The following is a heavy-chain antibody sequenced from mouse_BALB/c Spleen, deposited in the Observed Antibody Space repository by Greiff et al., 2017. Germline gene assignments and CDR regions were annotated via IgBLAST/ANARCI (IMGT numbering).Heavy chain of an antibody. CDR3: ARAIYYDYEGFFAY. J-gene: IGHJ3*01. D-gene: IGHD2-4*01. CDR2: IYPYNGGT. CDR1: GYTFTDYN. Sequence: VQLKESGPELVKPGASVKISCKASGYTFTDYNMHWVKQSHGKSLEWIGYIYPYNGGTGYNQKFKSKATLTVDNSSSTAYMELRSLTSEDSAVYYCARAIYYDYEGFFAYWGQGTLVTVSA. V-gene: IGHV1S29*02.